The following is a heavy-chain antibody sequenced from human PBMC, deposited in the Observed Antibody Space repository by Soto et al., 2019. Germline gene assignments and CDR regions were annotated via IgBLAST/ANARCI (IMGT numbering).Heavy chain of an antibody. CDR1: GFFISSGNY. CDR2: IFHGGNT. CDR3: ARARWYDSFDV. D-gene: IGHD2-15*01. Sequence: SETLSLTCAVSGFFISSGNYWGWIRKPPGKGLEWIGSIFHGGNTYYNPSLKSRVTISVDMSKNQFSLKLNSVTAADTAVYYCARARWYDSFDVWGQGTVVTVS. J-gene: IGHJ3*01. V-gene: IGHV4-38-2*01.